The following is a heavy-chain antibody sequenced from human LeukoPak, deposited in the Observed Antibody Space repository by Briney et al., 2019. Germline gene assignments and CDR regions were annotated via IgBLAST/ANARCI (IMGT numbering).Heavy chain of an antibody. J-gene: IGHJ4*02. D-gene: IGHD3-16*01. CDR3: ARVMFGSYIDY. CDR1: GYTFTGYY. CDR2: INPNSGGT. Sequence: ASVKVSCKASGYTFTGYYMHWVRQAPGQGLEWMGWINPNSGGTNYAQKFQGRVTITRDTSISTAYMELSRLRADDTAVYYCARVMFGSYIDYWGQGTLVTVSS. V-gene: IGHV1-2*02.